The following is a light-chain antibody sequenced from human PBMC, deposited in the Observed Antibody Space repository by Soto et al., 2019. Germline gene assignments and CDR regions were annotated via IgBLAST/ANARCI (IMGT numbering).Light chain of an antibody. J-gene: IGLJ2*01. CDR1: ISDVGGYNY. V-gene: IGLV2-14*01. Sequence: QSALTQPASVSGSPGQSITISCTGTISDVGGYNYVSWYQQFSGKAPTLIIYEVTNRPSGISNRFSGSKSGETASLNISGLRAEDEADYYCSAYRSGSTVVFGGGTKLTVL. CDR3: SAYRSGSTVV. CDR2: EVT.